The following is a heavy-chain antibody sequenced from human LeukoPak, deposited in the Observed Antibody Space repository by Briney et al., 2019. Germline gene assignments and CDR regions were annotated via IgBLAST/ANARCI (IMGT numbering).Heavy chain of an antibody. D-gene: IGHD3-3*01. J-gene: IGHJ6*03. CDR1: GGSMSSYS. CDR3: ARLDFWSGYTYYYYMDV. Sequence: SETLSLTCTVSGGSMSSYSWSWIRQPAGKGLEWIGRIYNSGGTNYNPSLKSRVTMSVDTSKNQFSLKLSSVTAADTAVYYCARLDFWSGYTYYYYMDVWGKGTTVTVSS. V-gene: IGHV4-4*07. CDR2: IYNSGGT.